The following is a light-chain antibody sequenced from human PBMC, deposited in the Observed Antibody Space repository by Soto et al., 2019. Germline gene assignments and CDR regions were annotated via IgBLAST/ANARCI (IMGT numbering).Light chain of an antibody. Sequence: DIVMTQSPDSLAVSLGERASINCKSSQSVFHNSNNFNYLAWYHQKPGQPPKLLIYWASTRESGVPDRISGSGSGTDFTLTISNLQAEDVGVYYCQQYYLIPHTFGLGTKLELK. V-gene: IGKV4-1*01. CDR3: QQYYLIPHT. J-gene: IGKJ2*01. CDR2: WAS. CDR1: QSVFHNSNNFNY.